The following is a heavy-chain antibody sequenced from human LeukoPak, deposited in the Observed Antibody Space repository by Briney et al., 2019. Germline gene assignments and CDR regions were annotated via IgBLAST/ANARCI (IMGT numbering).Heavy chain of an antibody. D-gene: IGHD3-22*01. Sequence: ASVKVSCKASGYTFTSYGISWVRQAPGQGLEWMGWISAYNGNTNYAQKLQGRVTMTTDTPTSTAYMELRSLRSDDTAVYYCARTPYYYDSSGYYDYWGQGTLVTVSS. CDR1: GYTFTSYG. CDR3: ARTPYYYDSSGYYDY. J-gene: IGHJ4*02. V-gene: IGHV1-18*01. CDR2: ISAYNGNT.